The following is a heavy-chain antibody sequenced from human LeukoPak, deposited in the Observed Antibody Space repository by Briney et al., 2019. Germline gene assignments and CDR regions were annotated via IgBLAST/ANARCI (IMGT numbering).Heavy chain of an antibody. CDR1: GGSISSGGYY. D-gene: IGHD4-23*01. J-gene: IGHJ6*02. Sequence: PSETLSLTCTVSGGSISSGGYYWRWIRQHPGKGLEWIGYIYYSGSTYYNPSLKSRVTISVDTSKNQFSLKLSSVTAADTAVYYCARGSLPWYGMDVWGQGTTVTVSS. CDR3: ARGSLPWYGMDV. CDR2: IYYSGST. V-gene: IGHV4-31*03.